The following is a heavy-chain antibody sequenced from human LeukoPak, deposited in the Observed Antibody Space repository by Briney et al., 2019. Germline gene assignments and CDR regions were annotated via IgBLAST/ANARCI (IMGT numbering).Heavy chain of an antibody. CDR2: ISGSGGST. D-gene: IGHD6-13*01. J-gene: IGHJ4*02. CDR1: GFTFSSYA. Sequence: GGSLRLSCAASGFTFSSYAMSWVRQAPGKGLEWVSAISGSGGSTYYADSVKGRFTISRDNSKNTLYLQMNSLRAEDTAVYYCAKGLRNPYSSSWYLKTELWLAEYYFDYWGQGTLVTVSS. V-gene: IGHV3-23*01. CDR3: AKGLRNPYSSSWYLKTELWLAEYYFDY.